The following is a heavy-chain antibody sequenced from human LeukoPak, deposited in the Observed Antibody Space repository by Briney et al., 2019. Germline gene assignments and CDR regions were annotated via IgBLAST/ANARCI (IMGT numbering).Heavy chain of an antibody. CDR1: GYTFTGYY. V-gene: IGHV1-2*04. Sequence: ASVKVSFKASGYTFTGYYMHWVRQAPGQGLEWMGWINPNSGGINYAHRFHDWVTMTRHTSISTAYMEPSRMSSDETAVYNCTRSAGATMVRGTPKSWFDPWGQGTLVTVSS. CDR2: INPNSGGI. D-gene: IGHD3-10*01. J-gene: IGHJ5*02. CDR3: TRSAGATMVRGTPKSWFDP.